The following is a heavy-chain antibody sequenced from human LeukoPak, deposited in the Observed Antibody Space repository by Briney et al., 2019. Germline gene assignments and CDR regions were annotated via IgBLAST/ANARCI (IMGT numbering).Heavy chain of an antibody. CDR3: AKDFSSSRGIDAFDI. CDR2: IRYDGSNK. V-gene: IGHV3-30*02. D-gene: IGHD6-6*01. J-gene: IGHJ3*02. Sequence: PGGSLRLSCAASGFTFSSYGMHWVRQAPGKGLEWVAFIRYDGSNKYYADSVKGRFTISRDNSKNTLYLQMNSLRAEDTAVYYCAKDFSSSRGIDAFDIWGQGTMVTVSS. CDR1: GFTFSSYG.